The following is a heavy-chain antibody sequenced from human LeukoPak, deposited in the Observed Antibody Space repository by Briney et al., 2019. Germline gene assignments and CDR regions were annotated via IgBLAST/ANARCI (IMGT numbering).Heavy chain of an antibody. V-gene: IGHV3-49*03. Sequence: GGSLRLSCTASGFTFGDYAMSWFRQAPGKGLEWVGFIRSKAYGGTTEYAASVKGRFTISRDDSKSIAYLQMNSLKTEDTAVYYCTRDRREYVVRDAFDIWGQGTMVTVSS. CDR3: TRDRREYVVRDAFDI. J-gene: IGHJ3*02. CDR1: GFTFGDYA. D-gene: IGHD3-10*01. CDR2: IRSKAYGGTT.